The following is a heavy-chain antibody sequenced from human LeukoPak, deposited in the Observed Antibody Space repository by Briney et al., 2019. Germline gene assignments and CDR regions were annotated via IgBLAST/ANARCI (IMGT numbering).Heavy chain of an antibody. V-gene: IGHV1-2*04. CDR3: ARGSGASGIYGMDV. Sequence: ASVKVSCKASGYTFTGYYMHWVRQAPGQGLEWMGWINPNSGGTDYAQKFQGWVTMTRDTSISTAYMELSRLRSDDTAVYYCARGSGASGIYGMDVWGQGTTVTVSS. CDR1: GYTFTGYY. CDR2: INPNSGGT. J-gene: IGHJ6*02. D-gene: IGHD3-10*01.